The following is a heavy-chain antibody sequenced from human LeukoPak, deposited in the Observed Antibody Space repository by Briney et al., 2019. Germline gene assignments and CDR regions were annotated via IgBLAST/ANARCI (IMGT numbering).Heavy chain of an antibody. V-gene: IGHV3-11*01. CDR3: AKSLSMIVVISAPFDY. D-gene: IGHD3-22*01. CDR1: GFTFSDYY. CDR2: ISSSGSTI. Sequence: GGSLRLSCAASGFTFSDYYMSWIRQAPGKGLEWVSYISSSGSTIYYADSVKGRFTISRDNAKNSLYLQMNSLRAEDTALYYCAKSLSMIVVISAPFDYWGQGTLVTVSS. J-gene: IGHJ4*02.